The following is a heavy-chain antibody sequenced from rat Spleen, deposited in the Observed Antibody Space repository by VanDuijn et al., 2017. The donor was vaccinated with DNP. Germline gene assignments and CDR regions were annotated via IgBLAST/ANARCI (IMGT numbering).Heavy chain of an antibody. D-gene: IGHD1-1*01. Sequence: EVQLVESGGGPVQPGRSLKLSCVASGFIFSNYWMTWIRQAPGRGLEWVASITNTGDNTYYSDSVKGRFSLSRDDAKSTLYLQMGSLRSEDTATYYCSRHYYSGFDQWGQGTLVSVSS. CDR2: ITNTGDNT. CDR1: GFIFSNYW. CDR3: SRHYYSGFDQ. V-gene: IGHV5-31*01. J-gene: IGHJ3*01.